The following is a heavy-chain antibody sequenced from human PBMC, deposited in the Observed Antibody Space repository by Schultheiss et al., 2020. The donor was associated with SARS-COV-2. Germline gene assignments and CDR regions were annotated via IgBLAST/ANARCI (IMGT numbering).Heavy chain of an antibody. Sequence: GGSLRLSCAASGFTFSSYAMHWVRQAPGKGLEWVSSISSSSSYIYYADSVKGRFTISRDNSKNTLYLQMNSLRAEDTAVYYCARDRGSGWYLGNAYYFDYWGQGTLVTVSS. CDR1: GFTFSSYA. J-gene: IGHJ4*02. V-gene: IGHV3-21*01. CDR3: ARDRGSGWYLGNAYYFDY. CDR2: ISSSSSYI. D-gene: IGHD6-19*01.